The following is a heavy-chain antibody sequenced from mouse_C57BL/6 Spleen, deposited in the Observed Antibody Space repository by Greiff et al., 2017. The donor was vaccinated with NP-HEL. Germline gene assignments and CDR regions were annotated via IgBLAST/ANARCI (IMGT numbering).Heavy chain of an antibody. D-gene: IGHD1-1*01. CDR1: GFSFTRYG. Sequence: VQLPQSVPGLVPPSQCLSIPCPVSGFSFTRYGLPCVRPSPGKCLEWLGVIWSGGSTDYYVAFIFRLSISKDNSKSQVFFKMNSLQADDTAIYYCARATVVAIDYWGQGATLTVSS. V-gene: IGHV2-2*01. J-gene: IGHJ2*01. CDR3: ARATVVAIDY. CDR2: IWSGGST.